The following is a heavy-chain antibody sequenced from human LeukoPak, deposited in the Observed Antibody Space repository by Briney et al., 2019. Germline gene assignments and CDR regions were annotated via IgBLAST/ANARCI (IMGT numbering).Heavy chain of an antibody. Sequence: QPGGSLRLSCAASGFTFSSYGMHWVRQAPGKGLEWVAVISYDGSNRYYADSVKGRFTISRDTSKNTLYLQMNSLRAEDTAVYYCAKDDAWLRFGEWSQGTLVTVSS. CDR2: ISYDGSNR. D-gene: IGHD3-10*01. CDR1: GFTFSSYG. V-gene: IGHV3-30*18. CDR3: AKDDAWLRFGE. J-gene: IGHJ4*02.